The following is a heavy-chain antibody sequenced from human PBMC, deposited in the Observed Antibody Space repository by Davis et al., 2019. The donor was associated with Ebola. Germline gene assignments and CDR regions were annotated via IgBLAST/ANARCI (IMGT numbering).Heavy chain of an antibody. J-gene: IGHJ4*02. CDR2: IYYSGST. Sequence: PSETLSLTCTVSGGSISSYYWSWIRQPPGKGLEWIGYIYYSGSTNYNPSLKSRVTISVDTSKNQFSLKLSSVTAADTAVYYCARVVAVAGKYTFDYWGQGTLVTVSS. D-gene: IGHD6-19*01. CDR1: GGSISSYY. V-gene: IGHV4-59*01. CDR3: ARVVAVAGKYTFDY.